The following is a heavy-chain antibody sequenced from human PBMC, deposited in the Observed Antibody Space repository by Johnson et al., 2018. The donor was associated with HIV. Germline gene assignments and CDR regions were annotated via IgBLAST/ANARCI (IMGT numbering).Heavy chain of an antibody. CDR2: ISWNSGSV. D-gene: IGHD6-13*01. CDR3: AKSIDAAAEDAFDI. J-gene: IGHJ3*02. V-gene: IGHV3-9*01. Sequence: VQLVESGGGLAQPGRSLRLSCAASAFTFADYALHWVRQAPGKGLEWGSGISWNSGSVAYADSVKGRLTISRDNAKNSLFLHMNSLRAEDTALYYCAKSIDAAAEDAFDIWGQGTMVTVSS. CDR1: AFTFADYA.